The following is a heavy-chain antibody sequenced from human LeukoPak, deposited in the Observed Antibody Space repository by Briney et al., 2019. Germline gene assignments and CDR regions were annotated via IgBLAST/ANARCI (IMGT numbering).Heavy chain of an antibody. CDR1: GGTFSSYA. Sequence: GASVKVSCKASGGTFSSYAISWVRQAPGQGLEWMGGIIPIFGTANYAQKFQGRVTITADKSTSTAYMELSSLRSEDTAVYYCARGFSGSGYPTRGYFDYWGQGTLVTVSS. V-gene: IGHV1-69*06. CDR3: ARGFSGSGYPTRGYFDY. J-gene: IGHJ4*02. D-gene: IGHD3-22*01. CDR2: IIPIFGTA.